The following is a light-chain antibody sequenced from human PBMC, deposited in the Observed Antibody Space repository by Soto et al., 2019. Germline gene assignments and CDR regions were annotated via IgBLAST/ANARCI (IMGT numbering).Light chain of an antibody. CDR2: AAS. CDR3: QKYSRDPV. V-gene: IGKV1-27*01. CDR1: QGISNF. J-gene: IGKJ3*01. Sequence: DIQMTQSPTSLSASVGDRVTITCRASQGISNFVAWYQQKPGKDPNLLIYAASNLQSGVPSRFSRSGSGTDFTLTLSSLKPDDVATHSCQKYSRDPVFGPETTVAIK.